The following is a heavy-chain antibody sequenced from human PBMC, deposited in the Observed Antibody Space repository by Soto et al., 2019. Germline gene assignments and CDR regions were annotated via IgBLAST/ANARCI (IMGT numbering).Heavy chain of an antibody. CDR1: GFTVSGFG. V-gene: IGHV3-33*01. Sequence: QVQLVESGGGVVQPGTSLRLSCEASGFTVSGFGMHWVRQAPGKGLEWVAVIWYDGSKKYYADCVKGRFTISRDNSKNALYLQMTSLSAEDTAVYYCARGRGGHYGGTSAHFDTWGQGTLVTVSS. CDR2: IWYDGSKK. D-gene: IGHD4-17*01. CDR3: ARGRGGHYGGTSAHFDT. J-gene: IGHJ3*02.